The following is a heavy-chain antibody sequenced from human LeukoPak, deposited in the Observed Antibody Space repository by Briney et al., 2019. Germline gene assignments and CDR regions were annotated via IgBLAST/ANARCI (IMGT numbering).Heavy chain of an antibody. V-gene: IGHV3-48*03. CDR1: GFTFSSYA. CDR3: ARALPIDY. Sequence: GGSLRLSCAASGFTFSSYALNWVRQAPGKGLEWVSYISSSGTTVYCADSVKGRFTISRDNAENSLYLQISSLRAEDTAVYYCARALPIDYWGQGTLVTVSP. CDR2: ISSSGTTV. J-gene: IGHJ4*02.